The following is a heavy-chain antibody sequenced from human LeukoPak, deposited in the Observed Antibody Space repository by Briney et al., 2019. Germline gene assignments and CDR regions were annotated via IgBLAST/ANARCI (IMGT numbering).Heavy chain of an antibody. V-gene: IGHV3-49*04. Sequence: GGSLRLSCTASGFTFGDYAMSWVRQAPGKGLEWVGFIRSKANGGTTEYAASVKGRFTISRDDSKSIAYLQMNSLKTEDTAVYYCTSQLGYCSGGSCYSYYYFGMDVWGKGTTVTVSS. CDR1: GFTFGDYA. CDR3: TSQLGYCSGGSCYSYYYFGMDV. D-gene: IGHD2-15*01. CDR2: IRSKANGGTT. J-gene: IGHJ6*04.